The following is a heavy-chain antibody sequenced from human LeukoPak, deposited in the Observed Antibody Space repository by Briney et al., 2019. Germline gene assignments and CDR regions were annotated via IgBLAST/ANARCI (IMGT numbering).Heavy chain of an antibody. CDR1: GFSFSTCG. V-gene: IGHV3-33*01. CDR3: ALTMTLDY. Sequence: PGGSLRLSCEASGFSFSTCGMHWVRQAPGKGLEWVALIWFDGSNKHYADSVKGRFTISRDNSKNTMYLQMDSLRAEDTAVYYCALTMTLDYWGQGTLVTVSS. D-gene: IGHD4-17*01. CDR2: IWFDGSNK. J-gene: IGHJ4*02.